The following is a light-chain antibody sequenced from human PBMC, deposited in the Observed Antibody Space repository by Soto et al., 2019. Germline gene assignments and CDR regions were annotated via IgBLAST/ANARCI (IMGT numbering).Light chain of an antibody. Sequence: EIVMTQSPATLSVSPGERATLSCRASQSVSSNLAWYQQKPGQAPSLLIYGASSRATGIPDRFSGSGSGTEFTLTISSLQSEDFAVYYCQQYNDWPPVLTFGGGTKVDTK. CDR2: GAS. J-gene: IGKJ4*01. V-gene: IGKV3D-15*01. CDR3: QQYNDWPPVLT. CDR1: QSVSSN.